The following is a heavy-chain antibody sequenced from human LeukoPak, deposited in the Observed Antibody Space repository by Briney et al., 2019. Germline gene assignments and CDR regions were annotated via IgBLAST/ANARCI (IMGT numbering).Heavy chain of an antibody. Sequence: GGSLRLSCAASGFTFNINWMHWVRQAPGKGLVWVSHINSDGSSTNYADSVKGRFTISRDSAKNTLYLQMNSLRAEDTGVYYCARDKVSGSYYGLDYWGQGTLVTVSS. D-gene: IGHD1-26*01. CDR2: INSDGSST. CDR3: ARDKVSGSYYGLDY. V-gene: IGHV3-74*01. J-gene: IGHJ4*02. CDR1: GFTFNINW.